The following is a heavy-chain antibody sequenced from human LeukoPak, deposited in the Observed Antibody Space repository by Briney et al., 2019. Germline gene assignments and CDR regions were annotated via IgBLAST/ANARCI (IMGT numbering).Heavy chain of an antibody. CDR1: GFTFSGYA. Sequence: TGGSLRLSCAASGFTFSGYAMSWVRQAPGKGLEWVSVISGNSISTYYTDSVKGRFTISRDNSKNTLYLQMNSLRAEDTAVYYCAKDQAKLRDYYYYMDVWGKGTTVTVSS. V-gene: IGHV3-23*01. CDR3: AKDQAKLRDYYYYMDV. CDR2: ISGNSIST. J-gene: IGHJ6*03. D-gene: IGHD4-17*01.